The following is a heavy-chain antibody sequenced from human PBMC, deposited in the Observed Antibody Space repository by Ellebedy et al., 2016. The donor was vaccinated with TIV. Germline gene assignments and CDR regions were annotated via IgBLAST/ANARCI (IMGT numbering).Heavy chain of an antibody. D-gene: IGHD3-10*01. CDR1: GGSFSGYY. CDR2: INHSGST. J-gene: IGHJ6*02. Sequence: SETLSLTXAVYGGSFSGYYWSWIRQPPGKGLEWIGEINHSGSTNYNPSLKSRVTISVDTSKNQFSLKLSSVTAADTAVYYCARGSMVRGVIRRGYYGMDVWGQGTTVTVSS. CDR3: ARGSMVRGVIRRGYYGMDV. V-gene: IGHV4-34*01.